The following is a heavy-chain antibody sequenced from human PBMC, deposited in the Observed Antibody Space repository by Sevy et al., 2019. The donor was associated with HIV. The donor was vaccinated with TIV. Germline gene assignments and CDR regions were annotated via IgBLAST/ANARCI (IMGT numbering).Heavy chain of an antibody. Sequence: GGSLRLSCTASGFTFSSYDMNWVRQAPGKGLEWVSKISSSGSSIYYADSVKGRFTNSGDNAKNSLNLQMNSLRAEDTAVYYCTRNGGAFDNGFDPWGQGTLVTVSS. J-gene: IGHJ5*02. D-gene: IGHD2-8*01. CDR2: ISSSGSSI. CDR3: TRNGGAFDNGFDP. V-gene: IGHV3-48*03. CDR1: GFTFSSYD.